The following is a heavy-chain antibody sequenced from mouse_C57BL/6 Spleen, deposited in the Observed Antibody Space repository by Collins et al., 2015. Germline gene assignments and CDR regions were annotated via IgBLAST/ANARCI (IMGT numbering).Heavy chain of an antibody. J-gene: IGHJ4*01. D-gene: IGHD2-4*01. CDR3: ARSDYDGDYYTMDY. V-gene: IGHV1-26*01. CDR2: NPNNGGT. Sequence: NPNNGGTGYNQKFKGKATLTVDKSSSTAYMELRSLTSEDSAVYYCARSDYDGDYYTMDYWGQGTSVTVSS.